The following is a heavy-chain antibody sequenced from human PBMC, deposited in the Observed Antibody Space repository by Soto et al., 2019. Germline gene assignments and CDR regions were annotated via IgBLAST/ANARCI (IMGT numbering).Heavy chain of an antibody. CDR1: GGTFSSYA. D-gene: IGHD2-15*01. J-gene: IGHJ6*02. V-gene: IGHV1-69*13. CDR3: ARPPDCSGGSCLLGVDYYYGMDV. CDR2: IIPIFGTA. Sequence: SVKVSCKASGGTFSSYAISWVRQAPGQGLEWMGGIIPIFGTANYAQKFQGRVTITADESTSTAYMELSSLRSEDTAVYYCARPPDCSGGSCLLGVDYYYGMDVWGQGTTVTVSS.